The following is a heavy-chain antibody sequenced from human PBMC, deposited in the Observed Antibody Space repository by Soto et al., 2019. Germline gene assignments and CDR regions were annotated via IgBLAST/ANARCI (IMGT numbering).Heavy chain of an antibody. Sequence: GESLKIACKGSGYMFTNHWIGWVRQMRGKGLEWMGIIHVGDSNTRYSPSFDGQVTISTDKSINTAYLQWSSLKASDTAMYYCARRVTSSTAWHSWGQGTLVPVSS. CDR2: IHVGDSNT. CDR3: ARRVTSSTAWHS. D-gene: IGHD6-19*01. J-gene: IGHJ4*02. CDR1: GYMFTNHW. V-gene: IGHV5-51*01.